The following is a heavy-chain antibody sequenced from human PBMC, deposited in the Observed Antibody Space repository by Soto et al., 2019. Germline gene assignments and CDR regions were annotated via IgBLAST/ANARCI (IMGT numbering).Heavy chain of an antibody. D-gene: IGHD3-10*01. Sequence: ASVKVSCKASGYTFTSYYMHWVRQAPGQGLEWMGWINPNSGGTNYAQKFQGRVTMTRDTSISTAYMELSRLRSDDTAVYYCARVSWTMVRGVIIRDYYGMDVWAQGTTVTVSS. J-gene: IGHJ6*02. CDR3: ARVSWTMVRGVIIRDYYGMDV. CDR2: INPNSGGT. V-gene: IGHV1-2*02. CDR1: GYTFTSYY.